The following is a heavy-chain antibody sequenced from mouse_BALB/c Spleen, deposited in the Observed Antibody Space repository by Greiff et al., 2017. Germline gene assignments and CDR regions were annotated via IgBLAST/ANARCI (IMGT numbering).Heavy chain of an antibody. CDR3: ARGGDYGNYWYFDV. CDR2: ISSGGSYT. D-gene: IGHD2-1*01. J-gene: IGHJ1*01. Sequence: EVQGVESGGDLVKPGGSLKLSCAASGFTFSSYGMSWVRQTPDKRLEWVATISSGGSYTYYPDSVKGRFTISRDNAKNTLYLQMSSLKSEDTAMYYCARGGDYGNYWYFDVWGAGTTVTVSS. V-gene: IGHV5-6*01. CDR1: GFTFSSYG.